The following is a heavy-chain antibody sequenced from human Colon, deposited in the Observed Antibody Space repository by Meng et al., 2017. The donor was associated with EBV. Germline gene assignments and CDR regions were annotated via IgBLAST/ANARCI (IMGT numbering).Heavy chain of an antibody. CDR2: IHHSGSA. V-gene: IGHV4-30-4*01. D-gene: IGHD1-7*01. Sequence: QVQLQESGPGRVEPSQTLSLTCTVSGGSMSSGNYYWSWIRQPPGKGLEWIGYIHHSGSAYYNPSLKSRVDISVDKSKNQFYLSLFSVTAADTAVYYCGRDQGRELINHWGQGTLVTVSS. CDR1: GGSMSSGNYY. J-gene: IGHJ4*02. CDR3: GRDQGRELINH.